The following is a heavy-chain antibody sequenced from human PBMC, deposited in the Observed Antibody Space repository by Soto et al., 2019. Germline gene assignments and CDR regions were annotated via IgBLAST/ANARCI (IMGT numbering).Heavy chain of an antibody. Sequence: ASVKVSCKASGYTFTSYGISWVRQAPGQGLEWMGWISAYNGNTNYAQKLQGRVTMTTDTSTSTAYMELRSLRSDDTAVYYCARDLVDIVVVENNWFDPWGQGTLVTVSS. CDR2: ISAYNGNT. D-gene: IGHD2-15*01. J-gene: IGHJ5*02. V-gene: IGHV1-18*01. CDR3: ARDLVDIVVVENNWFDP. CDR1: GYTFTSYG.